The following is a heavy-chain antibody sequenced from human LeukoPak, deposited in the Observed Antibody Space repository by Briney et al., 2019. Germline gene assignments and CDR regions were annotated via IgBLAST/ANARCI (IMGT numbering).Heavy chain of an antibody. CDR1: GFTFSSYA. J-gene: IGHJ4*02. D-gene: IGHD3-10*01. CDR2: ISYDGSNK. V-gene: IGHV3-30*04. Sequence: GGSLRLSCAVSGFTFSSYAMHWVRQAPGKGLEWVAVISYDGSNKYYADSVKGRFTISRDNSKNTLYLQMNSLRAEDTAVYYCARDQTQIWFGEGLWYFDYWGQGTLVTVSS. CDR3: ARDQTQIWFGEGLWYFDY.